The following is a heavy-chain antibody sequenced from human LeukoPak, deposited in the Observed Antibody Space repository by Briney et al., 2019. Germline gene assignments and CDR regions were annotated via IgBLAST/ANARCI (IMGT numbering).Heavy chain of an antibody. D-gene: IGHD2-2*01. Sequence: PGGSLRLSCAASGFTFSSYWMSWVRQAPGKGLEWVANIKQDGSEKYYVDSVKGRFTISRDDAKNSLYLQMNSLRAEDTAVYYCARNGMVRYQLPYYYYYYYMDVWGKGTTVTVSS. CDR3: ARNGMVRYQLPYYYYYYYMDV. CDR2: IKQDGSEK. V-gene: IGHV3-7*01. J-gene: IGHJ6*03. CDR1: GFTFSSYW.